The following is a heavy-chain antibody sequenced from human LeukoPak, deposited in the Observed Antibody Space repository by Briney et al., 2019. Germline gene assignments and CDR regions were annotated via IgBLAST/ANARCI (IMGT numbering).Heavy chain of an antibody. V-gene: IGHV4-39*02. CDR3: ARHYYDSTGYYYFDY. CDR1: GYAITGSTYY. CDR2: MYYSGKT. Sequence: KASETLSLTCTVSGYAITGSTYYWGWIRLPPGKRLEWIGSMYYSGKTYYNPSLRSRVTIPADTSKDLSSLKLSSVDAADTAVYYCARHYYDSTGYYYFDYWAQGTLVTVSS. J-gene: IGHJ4*02. D-gene: IGHD3-22*01.